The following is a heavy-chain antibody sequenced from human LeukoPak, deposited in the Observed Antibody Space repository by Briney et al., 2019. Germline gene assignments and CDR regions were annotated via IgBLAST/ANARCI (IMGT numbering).Heavy chain of an antibody. CDR3: AKDAAGPEY. CDR2: ISATGSST. J-gene: IGHJ4*02. V-gene: IGHV3-23*01. Sequence: GGSLRLSCAASRLAFSSHSMSWVRQAPAKGLYWVSGISATGSSTYYADSVKGRFTISRDNSKNTLYLQMNSLRAEDTAVYYCAKDAAGPEYWGQGTLVTVSS. D-gene: IGHD6-13*01. CDR1: RLAFSSHS.